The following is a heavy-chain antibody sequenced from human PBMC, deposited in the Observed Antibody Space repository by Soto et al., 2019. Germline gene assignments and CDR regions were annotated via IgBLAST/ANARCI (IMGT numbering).Heavy chain of an antibody. J-gene: IGHJ4*02. D-gene: IGHD6-19*01. CDR3: AKATTNGGWFNPFDS. Sequence: VGSLRLSCAASGFRFVNYAMNWVRQAPGKGLEWVSGLSGSGTSTYYADSVKGRFTISRDNSRDTLFLQMSSLTADDTAVYYCAKATTNGGWFNPFDSWGQGALVTSPQ. V-gene: IGHV3-23*01. CDR1: GFRFVNYA. CDR2: LSGSGTST.